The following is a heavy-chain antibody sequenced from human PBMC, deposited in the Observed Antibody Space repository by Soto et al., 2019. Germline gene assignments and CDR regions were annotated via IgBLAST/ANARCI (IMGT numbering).Heavy chain of an antibody. CDR2: TCYSGTT. V-gene: IGHV4-59*12. J-gene: IGHJ6*02. CDR1: GGSIRNYY. CDR3: ARDSRIAARRHYYGMDV. Sequence: PSETLSLTCTVPGGSIRNYYWSWIRQPSGKGLEWIGYTCYSGTTNYNPSLKSRVTISVDTSKNQFSLKLSSVTAADTAVYYCARDSRIAARRHYYGMDVWGQGTTVTVS. D-gene: IGHD6-6*01.